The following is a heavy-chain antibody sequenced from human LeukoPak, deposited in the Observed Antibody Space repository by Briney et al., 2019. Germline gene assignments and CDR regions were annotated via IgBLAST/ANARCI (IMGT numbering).Heavy chain of an antibody. J-gene: IGHJ3*02. V-gene: IGHV3-74*01. Sequence: GGSLRLSCAASGFTFSNYWMHWVRQAPGKGLVWVSRINSDGSTTNYADSVEGRFTISRDNARNTLYLQMNSLRAEDTAVYYCASRYCTSTNCYAFDIWGQGTVVTVSS. D-gene: IGHD2-2*01. CDR2: INSDGSTT. CDR1: GFTFSNYW. CDR3: ASRYCTSTNCYAFDI.